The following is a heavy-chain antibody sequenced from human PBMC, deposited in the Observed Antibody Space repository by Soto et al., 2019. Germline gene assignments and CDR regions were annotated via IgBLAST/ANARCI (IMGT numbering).Heavy chain of an antibody. CDR3: AREAGGSNIAVVLLGP. V-gene: IGHV1-2*02. CDR2: INPKNGDT. Sequence: ASVKVSCKTSGYFFNDYHMHWVRKAPGQGLEWMGWINPKNGDTNYAQKFQDRVTMTRDTSISTVYIELSRLTSDDTAVYYCAREAGGSNIAVVLLGPWGQGTLVPVSS. D-gene: IGHD2-15*01. CDR1: GYFFNDYH. J-gene: IGHJ5*02.